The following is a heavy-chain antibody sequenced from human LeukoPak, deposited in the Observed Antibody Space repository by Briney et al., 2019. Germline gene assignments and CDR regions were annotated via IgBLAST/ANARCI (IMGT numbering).Heavy chain of an antibody. CDR2: IKQDGSEK. Sequence: GGSLRLSCAASGFTFSTYWMSWVRQAPGKGLEWVANIKQDGSEKYYVDSVKGRFTISRDNAKNSLYLQMNSLRAEDTAVYYCARDFPYYYDTSGYYFDYWGQGTLVTVSS. V-gene: IGHV3-7*01. D-gene: IGHD3-22*01. CDR1: GFTFSTYW. J-gene: IGHJ4*02. CDR3: ARDFPYYYDTSGYYFDY.